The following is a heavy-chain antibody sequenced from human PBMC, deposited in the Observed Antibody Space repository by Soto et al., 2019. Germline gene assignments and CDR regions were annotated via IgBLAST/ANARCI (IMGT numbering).Heavy chain of an antibody. J-gene: IGHJ6*02. CDR2: TIPLFGTT. D-gene: IGHD3-16*01. Sequence: VQLVQSGAEVKKPGSSVKVSCKASGGTLTNYAVSWVRQAPGQGLEWMGGTIPLFGTTNYPKKLQGSVTIIADKVTSTANMELTSLTSEDTAVYYCAARLTKRDDFYYYGMDVWGQGTTVTVSS. CDR1: GGTLTNYA. CDR3: AARLTKRDDFYYYGMDV. V-gene: IGHV1-69*06.